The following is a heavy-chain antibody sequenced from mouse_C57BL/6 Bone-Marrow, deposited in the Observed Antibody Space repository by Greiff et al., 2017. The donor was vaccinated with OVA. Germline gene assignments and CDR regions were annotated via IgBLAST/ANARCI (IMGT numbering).Heavy chain of an antibody. V-gene: IGHV1-72*01. CDR2: IDPNSGGT. CDR1: GYTFTSYW. J-gene: IGHJ4*01. Sequence: VQLQQPGAELVKPGASVKLSCKASGYTFTSYWMHWVKQRPGRGLEWIGRIDPNSGGTKYNEKFKSKATLAVDKPSSTAYMQLSSLASEDSAVYYCARCGGLRRYYAMDYWGQGTSVTVSS. D-gene: IGHD2-4*01. CDR3: ARCGGLRRYYAMDY.